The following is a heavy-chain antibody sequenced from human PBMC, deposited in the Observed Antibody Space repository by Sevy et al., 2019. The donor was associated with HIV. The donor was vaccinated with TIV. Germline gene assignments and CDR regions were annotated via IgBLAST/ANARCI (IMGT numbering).Heavy chain of an antibody. J-gene: IGHJ4*02. CDR3: ANRISXXLXX. CDR2: IYYSGIT. CDR1: XXXXSGYY. V-gene: IGHV4-59*01. Sequence: SETLSLTXXVSXXXXSGYYWSWXXXXPGKGLEWIXYIYYSGITNYNPSLKSRVTISADTSKNQISLNLSSVTAADTAVYYCANRISXXLXXWXQGTLVXVSS.